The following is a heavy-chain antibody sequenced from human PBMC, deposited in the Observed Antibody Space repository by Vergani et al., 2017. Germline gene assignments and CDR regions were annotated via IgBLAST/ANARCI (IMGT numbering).Heavy chain of an antibody. CDR1: GYTFTSYA. V-gene: IGHV1-3*01. Sequence: QVQLVQSGAEVKKPGASVKVSCKASGYTFTSYAMHWVRQAPGQRLEWMGWINAGNGNTKYSQKFQGRVTITRDTSASTAYMELSSLRSEDTAVYYCAGAYCGGDCYDAFDIWGQGTMVTVSS. D-gene: IGHD2-21*02. CDR2: INAGNGNT. J-gene: IGHJ3*02. CDR3: AGAYCGGDCYDAFDI.